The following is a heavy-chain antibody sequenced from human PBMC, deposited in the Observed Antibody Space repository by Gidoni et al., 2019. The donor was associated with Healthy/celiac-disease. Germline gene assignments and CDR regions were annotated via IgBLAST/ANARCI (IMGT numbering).Heavy chain of an antibody. CDR1: GGSFSGYY. J-gene: IGHJ4*02. CDR3: ARGRRRTQLGGFDY. D-gene: IGHD2-15*01. Sequence: QVQLQQWGAGLLKPSETLSLTCAVYGGSFSGYYWSWIRQPPGKGLEWIGEINHSGSTNYNPSLKSRVTISVDTSKNQFSLKLSSVTAADTAVYYCARGRRRTQLGGFDYWGQGTLLTVSS. CDR2: INHSGST. V-gene: IGHV4-34*01.